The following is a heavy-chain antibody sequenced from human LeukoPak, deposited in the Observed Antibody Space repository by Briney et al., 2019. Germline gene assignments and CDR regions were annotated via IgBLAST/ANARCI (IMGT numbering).Heavy chain of an antibody. CDR1: GFTVSSNY. J-gene: IGHJ4*02. V-gene: IGHV3-53*01. CDR2: IYAGGTT. CDR3: ARESGLRYFDY. D-gene: IGHD5-12*01. Sequence: GGSLRLSCAASGFTVSSNYMGWVRQASGKGLEWVSLIYAGGTTYYATSVKGRFTLSRDSSKNTLYLQMNSLRADDTAVYYCARESGLRYFDYWGQGTLVTVSS.